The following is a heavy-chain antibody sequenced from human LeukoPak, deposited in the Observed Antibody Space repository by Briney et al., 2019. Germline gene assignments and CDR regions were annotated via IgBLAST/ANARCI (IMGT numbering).Heavy chain of an antibody. V-gene: IGHV4-59*08. J-gene: IGHJ4*02. D-gene: IGHD3-10*01. Sequence: SETLSLTYTVSGGSISSDYWTWIRQPPGKGLEWIGYINYSGSTSYSPSLKSRITISSDTSKNQFSLKLTSVTAADTAVYYCARTLAGRGDFDNWGQGTLVTVS. CDR2: INYSGST. CDR3: ARTLAGRGDFDN. CDR1: GGSISSDY.